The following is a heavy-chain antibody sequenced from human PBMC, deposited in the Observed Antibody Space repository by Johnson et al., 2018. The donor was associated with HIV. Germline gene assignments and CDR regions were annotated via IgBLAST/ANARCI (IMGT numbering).Heavy chain of an antibody. Sequence: QVQLVESGGGVVQPGGSLRLSCAASGFTFSSYAMHWVRQAPGKGLEWVAVISYDGSNKYYADYVKGRFTISRDDSSNTLYLQMNGLKTEDTAVYYCTTPGDRWYTLVGEAAFDIWGQGTMVTVSS. V-gene: IGHV3-30*04. D-gene: IGHD2-15*01. CDR3: TTPGDRWYTLVGEAAFDI. J-gene: IGHJ3*02. CDR1: GFTFSSYA. CDR2: ISYDGSNK.